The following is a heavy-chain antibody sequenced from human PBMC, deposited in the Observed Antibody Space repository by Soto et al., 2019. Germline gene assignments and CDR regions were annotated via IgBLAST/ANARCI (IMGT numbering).Heavy chain of an antibody. Sequence: QVPLVQSGAEVKKPGSSVKVSCKASGGTFSSYAISWVRQAPGQGLEWMGGIIPIFGTANYAQKFQSRVTITADESTSTAYMELSSLRSEDTAVYYCARGGGLLWFGELFGWFDPWGQGTLVTVSS. D-gene: IGHD3-10*01. CDR2: IIPIFGTA. J-gene: IGHJ5*02. CDR3: ARGGGLLWFGELFGWFDP. CDR1: GGTFSSYA. V-gene: IGHV1-69*01.